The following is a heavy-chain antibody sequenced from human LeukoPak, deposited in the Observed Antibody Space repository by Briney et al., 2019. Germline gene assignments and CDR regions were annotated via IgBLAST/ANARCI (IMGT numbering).Heavy chain of an antibody. CDR3: ARSITGTTFYYYGMDV. CDR2: INYSGST. V-gene: IGHV4-59*01. CDR1: GGSISRYY. D-gene: IGHD1-20*01. J-gene: IGHJ6*04. Sequence: SETLTLTCTVSGGSISRYYRIWIRQPPGKGLEWIGYINYSGSTNYNASLKSRVTISVDTSKNQFSLKLSSVTAADTAVYYCARSITGTTFYYYGMDVWGKGTTVTVSS.